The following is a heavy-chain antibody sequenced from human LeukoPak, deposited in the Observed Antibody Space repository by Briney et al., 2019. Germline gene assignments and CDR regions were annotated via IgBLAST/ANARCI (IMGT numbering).Heavy chain of an antibody. D-gene: IGHD5-12*01. Sequence: ASVKVSCKASGYTFTSYDINWVRQATGQGLEWMGWMNPNSGNTGYAQKFQGRVTITRNTSISTAYMELSSLRSEDTAVYYCARASRQVATIYYYMDVWGKGTTVTVSS. J-gene: IGHJ6*03. CDR2: MNPNSGNT. V-gene: IGHV1-8*03. CDR3: ARASRQVATIYYYMDV. CDR1: GYTFTSYD.